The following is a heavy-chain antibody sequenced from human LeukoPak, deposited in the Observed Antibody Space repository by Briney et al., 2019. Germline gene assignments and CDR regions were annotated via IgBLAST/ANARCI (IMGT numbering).Heavy chain of an antibody. V-gene: IGHV4-4*07. D-gene: IGHD3-22*01. CDR1: GDSISNYY. J-gene: IGHJ5*02. CDR3: ARVIYYDSSGYYWFDP. Sequence: PSETLSLTCTVSGDSISNYYWSWIRQSAGKGLEWIGRTHTSGSTMYNPSLKSRVTLSADTSKSQLSLKLSSVTAADTAVYYCARVIYYDSSGYYWFDPWGQGALVTVSS. CDR2: THTSGST.